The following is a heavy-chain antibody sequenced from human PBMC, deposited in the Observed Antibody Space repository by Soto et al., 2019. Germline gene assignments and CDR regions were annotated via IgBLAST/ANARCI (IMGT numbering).Heavy chain of an antibody. CDR3: ARDWDHMDV. D-gene: IGHD1-26*01. Sequence: EVQLVESGGGLVKPGESLRLSCVGSGFTFSSYSFNWVRQAPGKGLEWVSSVSNGGSYTYYADSVKGRFTTSRDNAKNSAFLQMNSLRGEDTAVYYCARDWDHMDVWGNGTTVTVS. V-gene: IGHV3-21*01. CDR1: GFTFSSYS. CDR2: VSNGGSYT. J-gene: IGHJ6*03.